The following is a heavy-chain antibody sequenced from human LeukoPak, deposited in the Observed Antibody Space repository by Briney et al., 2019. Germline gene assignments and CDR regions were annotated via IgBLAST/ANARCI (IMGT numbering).Heavy chain of an antibody. V-gene: IGHV3-23*01. Sequence: TGGSLRLSCAASGFTFSSYAMSWVRQAPGKGLEWVSAISGSGVSTYYADSVKGRFTISRDNSKNTLYLQMNSLRAEDTAVYYCAKGTLVGASADYWGQGTLVTVSS. J-gene: IGHJ4*02. D-gene: IGHD1-26*01. CDR3: AKGTLVGASADY. CDR2: ISGSGVST. CDR1: GFTFSSYA.